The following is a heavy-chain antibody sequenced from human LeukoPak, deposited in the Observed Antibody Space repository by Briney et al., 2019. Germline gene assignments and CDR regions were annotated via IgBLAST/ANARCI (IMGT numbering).Heavy chain of an antibody. CDR3: ARWDYYGRNAFDI. J-gene: IGHJ3*02. CDR1: GFTFSSYA. Sequence: GGSLRLSCAASGFTFSSYAMSWVRQAPGKGLEWVSAISGSGGSTYYADSVKGRFTISRDNSKNTLYLQMNSLRAEDTAVYYCARWDYYGRNAFDIWGQGTMVTVSS. CDR2: ISGSGGST. V-gene: IGHV3-23*01. D-gene: IGHD3-10*01.